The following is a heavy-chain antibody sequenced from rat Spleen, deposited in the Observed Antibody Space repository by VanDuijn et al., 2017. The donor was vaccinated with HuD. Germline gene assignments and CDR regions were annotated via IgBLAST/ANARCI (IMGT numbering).Heavy chain of an antibody. CDR3: ARRGTAIPYNWFDY. CDR2: ISAGGGST. D-gene: IGHD1-2*01. CDR1: GFIFSNYY. Sequence: EVQLVESGGGLVQPGRSLKLTCAASGFIFSNYYMAWVRQAPTEGLEWVAYISAGGGSTYYRDSVKGRFTISRDNAKSTLYLQMDSLRSEDTATYYCARRGTAIPYNWFDYWGQGILVTVSS. J-gene: IGHJ3*01. V-gene: IGHV5-27*01.